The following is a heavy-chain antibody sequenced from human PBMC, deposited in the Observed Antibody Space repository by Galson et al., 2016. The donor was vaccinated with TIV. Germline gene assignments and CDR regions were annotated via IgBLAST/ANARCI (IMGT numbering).Heavy chain of an antibody. CDR1: GDSVSGNTAA. CDR2: TYYTSKWNT. J-gene: IGHJ6*02. V-gene: IGHV6-1*01. D-gene: IGHD1-7*01. Sequence: CAISGDSVSGNTAAWHWVRQSPSRGLEWLGRTYYTSKWNTDYADSVKGRIIIRPDTSMNQVSLQLSSEIPDDTAVYYCSRGNWDYGMGGAMDVWGRGTTVTVSS. CDR3: SRGNWDYGMGGAMDV.